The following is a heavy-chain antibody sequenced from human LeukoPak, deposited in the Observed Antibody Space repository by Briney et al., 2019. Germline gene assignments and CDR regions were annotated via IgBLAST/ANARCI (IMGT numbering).Heavy chain of an antibody. D-gene: IGHD2-2*01. CDR3: ARDGIVVVPAAPGWYYYYGMDV. Sequence: SETLSLTCAVYGGSFSGYYWSWIRQPPGKGLEWIGEINHSGSTNYNPSLKSRVTISVDTSKNQFSLKLSSVTAADTAVYYCARDGIVVVPAAPGWYYYYGMDVWGQGTTVTVSS. CDR1: GGSFSGYY. J-gene: IGHJ6*02. V-gene: IGHV4-34*01. CDR2: INHSGST.